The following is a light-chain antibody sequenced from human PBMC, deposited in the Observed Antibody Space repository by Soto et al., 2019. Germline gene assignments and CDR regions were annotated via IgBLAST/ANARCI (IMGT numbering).Light chain of an antibody. J-gene: IGKJ2*01. CDR3: QQFYNTPYT. Sequence: DIAMTQSPDSLAVSLGERATINCKSSQTVLYSSNNKNYLAWYQQKPGQPPKLLIYWASTRESGVPGRFSGSGSGTDFTLTISSLQAEDVAVYYCQQFYNTPYTFGQGTKLEI. V-gene: IGKV4-1*01. CDR2: WAS. CDR1: QTVLYSSNNKNY.